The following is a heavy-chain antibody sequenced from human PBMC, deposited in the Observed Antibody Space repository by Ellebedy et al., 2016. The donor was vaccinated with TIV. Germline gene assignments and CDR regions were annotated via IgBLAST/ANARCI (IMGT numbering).Heavy chain of an antibody. D-gene: IGHD4-23*01. CDR1: GYSFTSYW. V-gene: IGHV5-51*01. Sequence: GESLKISCKGSGYSFTSYWIGWVRQMPGKGLEWMGIIYPGDSDTRYSPSFQGPVTISADKSISTAYLQWSSLKASDTAMYYCARPRGYGGNDKLFPYYFDYWGQGTLVTVSS. CDR3: ARPRGYGGNDKLFPYYFDY. J-gene: IGHJ4*02. CDR2: IYPGDSDT.